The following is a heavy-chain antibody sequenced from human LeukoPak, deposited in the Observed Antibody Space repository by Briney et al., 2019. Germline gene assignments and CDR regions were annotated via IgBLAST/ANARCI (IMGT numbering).Heavy chain of an antibody. CDR2: INPNSGGT. D-gene: IGHD3-10*01. V-gene: IGHV1-2*02. CDR3: ARDGTMVRGVTHYYYYYYMDV. Sequence: GASVKVSCKASGYTFTGYYMHWVRQAPGQGLEWMGWINPNSGGTNYAQKFQGRVTMTRDTSISTAYMELSSLRSEDTAVYYCARDGTMVRGVTHYYYYYYMDVWGKGTTVTVSS. J-gene: IGHJ6*03. CDR1: GYTFTGYY.